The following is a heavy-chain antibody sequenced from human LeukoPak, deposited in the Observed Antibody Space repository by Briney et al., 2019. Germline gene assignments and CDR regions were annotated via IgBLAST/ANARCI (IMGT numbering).Heavy chain of an antibody. D-gene: IGHD3-10*01. J-gene: IGHJ4*02. CDR1: GLTFIDYG. CDR3: AKRWGFGEFLED. CDR2: ISDSGIST. Sequence: GGSLRLSCAASGLTFIDYGMSWVRQAPGKGLEWVSAISDSGISTYYADSVKGRFTISRDNSNNTLYLQMNSLRAEDTAVYYCAKRWGFGEFLEDWGQGTLVTVSS. V-gene: IGHV3-23*01.